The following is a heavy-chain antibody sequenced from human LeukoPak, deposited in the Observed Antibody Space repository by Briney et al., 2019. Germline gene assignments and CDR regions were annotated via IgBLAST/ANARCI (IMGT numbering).Heavy chain of an antibody. V-gene: IGHV1-46*01. CDR1: GYTFTIYN. CDR2: SNPSGVGR. Sequence: GASVTLSFTGSGYTFTIYNIDWVRQGPGQGQEWVGVSNPSGVGRNSSQKFQGKVTITRDTATTTVYMELSRLRSEATAVYSCESEDSGGYFDYWGQGTLVTVSS. J-gene: IGHJ4*02. CDR3: ESEDSGGYFDY. D-gene: IGHD2-8*02.